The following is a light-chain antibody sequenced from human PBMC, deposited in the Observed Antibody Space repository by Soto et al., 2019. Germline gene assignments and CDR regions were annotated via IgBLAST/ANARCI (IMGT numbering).Light chain of an antibody. CDR1: SSDVGSYNL. V-gene: IGLV2-23*01. CDR2: EGS. J-gene: IGLJ1*01. CDR3: CSYAGSSIHDV. Sequence: QSALTQPASVSGSPGQSITISCTGTSSDVGSYNLVSWYQQHPGKAPKLMIYEGSKRPSGVSNRFSGSKSGNTASLTISGLQAEDEADYYCCSYAGSSIHDVFGTGTQLTVL.